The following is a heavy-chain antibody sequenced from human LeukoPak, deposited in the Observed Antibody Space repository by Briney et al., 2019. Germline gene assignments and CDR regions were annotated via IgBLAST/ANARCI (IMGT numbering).Heavy chain of an antibody. J-gene: IGHJ4*02. CDR1: GFTFTSSA. V-gene: IGHV1-58*02. CDR2: IVVGSGNT. CDR3: AGLDSSGSTGDY. Sequence: GASVKVSCKSSGFTFTSSAMQGARQARGQRLEWIGWIVVGSGNTNYAQKFQERVTITRDMSTSTAYMELSSLRSEDTAVYYCAGLDSSGSTGDYWGQGTLVTVSS. D-gene: IGHD3-22*01.